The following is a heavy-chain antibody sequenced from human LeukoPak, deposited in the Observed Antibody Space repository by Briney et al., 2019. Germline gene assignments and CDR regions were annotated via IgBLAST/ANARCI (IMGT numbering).Heavy chain of an antibody. Sequence: SETLSLTCTVSGGSISSSSYYWGWIRQPPGKGLEWIGSIYYSGSTYYNPSLKSRVTISVDTSKNQFSLKLSSVTAADTAVYYCARPTVRYSRGLGYWGQGTLVTVSS. CDR1: GGSISSSSYY. V-gene: IGHV4-39*07. CDR2: IYYSGST. J-gene: IGHJ4*02. CDR3: ARPTVRYSRGLGY. D-gene: IGHD3-9*01.